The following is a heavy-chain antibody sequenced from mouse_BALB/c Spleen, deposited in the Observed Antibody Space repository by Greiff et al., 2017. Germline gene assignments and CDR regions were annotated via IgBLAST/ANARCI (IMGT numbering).Heavy chain of an antibody. CDR3: ARSSGGLFDY. CDR2: ISSGSSTI. CDR1: GFTFSSFG. Sequence: EVKVVESGGGLVQPGGSRKLSCAASGFTFSSFGMHWVRQAPEKGLEWVAYISSGSSTIYYADTVKGRFTISRDNPKNTLFLQMTSLRSEDTAMYYCARSSGGLFDYWGQGTTLTVSS. D-gene: IGHD1-1*02. J-gene: IGHJ2*01. V-gene: IGHV5-17*02.